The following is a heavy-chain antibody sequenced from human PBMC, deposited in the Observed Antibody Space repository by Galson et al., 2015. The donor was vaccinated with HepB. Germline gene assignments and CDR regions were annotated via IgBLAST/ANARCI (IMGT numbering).Heavy chain of an antibody. CDR1: GFSLSTSGMY. Sequence: PALVKPTQTLTLTCTFSGFSLSTSGMYMSWIRQPPGKALEWLARIYWDDDHSYSTSLKTRLTISKDTSKNQVVLTMTNMDPVDTATYYCAREYYYGSGTYYPFDYWGQGTLVTVSS. V-gene: IGHV2-70*11. D-gene: IGHD3-10*01. CDR3: AREYYYGSGTYYPFDY. CDR2: IYWDDDH. J-gene: IGHJ4*02.